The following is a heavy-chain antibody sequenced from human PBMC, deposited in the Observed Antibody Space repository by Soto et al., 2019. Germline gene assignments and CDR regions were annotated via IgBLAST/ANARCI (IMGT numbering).Heavy chain of an antibody. Sequence: SVKVSCKASGGTFSSYAISWVRQAPGQGLEWMGGIIPIFGTANYAQKFQGRVTITADKSTSTAYVELSSLRSEDTAVYYCASSVDAAMVYFDYWGQGTLVTVSS. V-gene: IGHV1-69*06. CDR3: ASSVDAAMVYFDY. CDR1: GGTFSSYA. CDR2: IIPIFGTA. J-gene: IGHJ4*02. D-gene: IGHD5-18*01.